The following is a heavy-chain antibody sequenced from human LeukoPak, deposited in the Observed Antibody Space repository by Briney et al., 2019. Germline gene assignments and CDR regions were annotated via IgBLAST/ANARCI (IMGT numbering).Heavy chain of an antibody. CDR1: GFTFSSYG. D-gene: IGHD2-2*01. J-gene: IGHJ4*02. V-gene: IGHV3-30*02. CDR2: IRYDGSNK. Sequence: PGGSLRLSCAASGFTFSSYGMHWVRQAPGKGLEWVAFIRYDGSNKYYADSVKGRFTISRDNSKNTLYLQMNSLRAEDTAVYYCAKDTIGYCSSTSCPHLDYWGQGTLVTVSS. CDR3: AKDTIGYCSSTSCPHLDY.